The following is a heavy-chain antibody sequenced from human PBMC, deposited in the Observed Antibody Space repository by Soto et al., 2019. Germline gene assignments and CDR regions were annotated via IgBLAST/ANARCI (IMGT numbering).Heavy chain of an antibody. Sequence: QSQTLSLTCDISGDDVSTNSAAWNRIRQSPSRGLEWLGRTWYMSKWNQQYAVSVKGRITIKPDTSKNLVSLQLDSVTPEDTAVYYCARWGHETHFFDYWGQGTLVTVSS. D-gene: IGHD3-16*01. J-gene: IGHJ4*02. CDR3: ARWGHETHFFDY. V-gene: IGHV6-1*01. CDR1: GDDVSTNSAA. CDR2: TWYMSKWNQ.